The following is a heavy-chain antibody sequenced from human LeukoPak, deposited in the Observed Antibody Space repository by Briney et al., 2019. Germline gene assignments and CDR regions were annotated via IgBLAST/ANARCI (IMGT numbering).Heavy chain of an antibody. J-gene: IGHJ6*03. CDR1: GGSISSYY. CDR3: ARDDPYCSGGSCYPSVYMDV. Sequence: PSETLSLTCTVSGGSISSYYWSWIRQPAGKGLEWIGRIYTSGSTNYNPSPKSRVTMSVDTSKNQFSLKLSSVTAADTAVYYCARDDPYCSGGSCYPSVYMDVWGKGTTVTVSS. CDR2: IYTSGST. V-gene: IGHV4-4*07. D-gene: IGHD2-15*01.